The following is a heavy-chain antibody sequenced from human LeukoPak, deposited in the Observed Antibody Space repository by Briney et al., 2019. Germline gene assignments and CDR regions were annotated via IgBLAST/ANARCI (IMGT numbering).Heavy chain of an antibody. CDR3: ARDRPGRYCSSTRCYMASPFDP. CDR1: GFTFSSYA. D-gene: IGHD2-2*02. J-gene: IGHJ5*02. Sequence: PGRSLRLSCAASGFTFSSYAMHWVRQAPGKGLEWVAVISYDGSNKFYADSVKGRFTISRDNSKNTLYLQMNSLRAEDTAVYYCARDRPGRYCSSTRCYMASPFDPWGQGTLVTVSS. V-gene: IGHV3-30*04. CDR2: ISYDGSNK.